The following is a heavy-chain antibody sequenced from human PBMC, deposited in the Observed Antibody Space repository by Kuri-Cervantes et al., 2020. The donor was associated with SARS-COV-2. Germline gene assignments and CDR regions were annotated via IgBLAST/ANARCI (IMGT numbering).Heavy chain of an antibody. V-gene: IGHV4-39*07. CDR3: ARDPNANHNNWFDP. CDR2: IYYSGST. J-gene: IGHJ5*02. D-gene: IGHD4/OR15-4a*01. CDR1: GGSISSSRYY. Sequence: SETLSLTCTVSGGSISSSRYYWGWSRQPPGKGREWIGSIYYSGSTYYNPSLKSRVTISVDTSKNQFSLKLSSVTAADTAVYYCARDPNANHNNWFDPWGQGTLVTVSS.